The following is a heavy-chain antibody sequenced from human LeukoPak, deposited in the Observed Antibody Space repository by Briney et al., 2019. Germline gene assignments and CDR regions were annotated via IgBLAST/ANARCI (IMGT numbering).Heavy chain of an antibody. J-gene: IGHJ6*04. V-gene: IGHV1-18*04. CDR3: ARSGYSGYDSRYYYYYGMDV. CDR1: GYTFTSYG. Sequence: ASVKVSCKASGYTFTSYGISWVRQAPGQGLEWMGWISAYNGNTNYAQKLQGRVTMTTDTSTSTAYMELRSLSSDDTAVYYCARSGYSGYDSRYYYYYGMDVWGKGTTVTVSS. CDR2: ISAYNGNT. D-gene: IGHD5-12*01.